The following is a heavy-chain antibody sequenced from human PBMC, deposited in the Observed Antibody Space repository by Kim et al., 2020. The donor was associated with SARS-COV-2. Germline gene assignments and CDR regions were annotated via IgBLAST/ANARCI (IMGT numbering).Heavy chain of an antibody. CDR3: AKASHVYDFWSGAY. Sequence: ADSGKGRFTISRDNSKNTLYLQMNSLRAEDTAVYYCAKASHVYDFWSGAYWGQGTLVTVSS. D-gene: IGHD3-3*01. J-gene: IGHJ4*02. V-gene: IGHV3-23*01.